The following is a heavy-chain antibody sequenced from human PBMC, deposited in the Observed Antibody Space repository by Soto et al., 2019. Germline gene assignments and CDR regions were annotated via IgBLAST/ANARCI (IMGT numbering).Heavy chain of an antibody. J-gene: IGHJ4*02. CDR3: AREGRLQSLDY. CDR2: IFYNGET. V-gene: IGHV4-30-4*01. D-gene: IGHD4-4*01. CDR1: GGSISNPDYY. Sequence: QVQLQESGPGLVKPSQILSLTCTVSGGSISNPDYYWRWIRHPPGKGLEWIGSIFYNGETSYNPSLTSRLSMSVDTSKNQFSLSLSSVTASYTAVYFCAREGRLQSLDYWGQGTLVTVSS.